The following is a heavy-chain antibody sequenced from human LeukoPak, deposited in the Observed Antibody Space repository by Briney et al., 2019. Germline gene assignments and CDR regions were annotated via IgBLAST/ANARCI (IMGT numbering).Heavy chain of an antibody. D-gene: IGHD3-3*01. CDR2: ISSSGSTI. V-gene: IGHV3-11*01. Sequence: GGSLRLSCEASGFTFSDYYMSWIRQAPGKGLEWVSYISSSGSTIYYADSVKGRFTISRDNAKNSLYLQMNSLRAEDTAVYYCAREVPPITIFGVGYYGMDVWGQGTTVTVSS. CDR1: GFTFSDYY. J-gene: IGHJ6*02. CDR3: AREVPPITIFGVGYYGMDV.